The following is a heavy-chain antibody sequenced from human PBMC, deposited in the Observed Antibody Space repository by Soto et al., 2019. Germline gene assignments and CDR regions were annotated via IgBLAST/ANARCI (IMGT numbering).Heavy chain of an antibody. Sequence: QVQLQESGQELVKPSGTRSFTCAAPIGPFSGSTCGSWSRQPPGTGLGWIGEIYNSGSTNYNRSLKSRVTISVDKSKNQFSLKLSSVTAADTAVYYCARDGVAPLLAFDIWGQGTMVTVSS. J-gene: IGHJ3*02. V-gene: IGHV4-4*02. D-gene: IGHD2-15*01. CDR2: IYNSGST. CDR1: IGPFSGSTC. CDR3: ARDGVAPLLAFDI.